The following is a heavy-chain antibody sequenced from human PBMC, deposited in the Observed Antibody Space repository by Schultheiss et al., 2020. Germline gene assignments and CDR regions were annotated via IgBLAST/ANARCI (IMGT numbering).Heavy chain of an antibody. CDR3: ARVSGFASGWYIYFDY. Sequence: SETLSLTCAVSGGSINTDNWWNWVRQPPGQGLEWIGYIYYSGSTYYNPSLKSRVTISVDTSKNQFSLKLSSVTAADTAVYYCARVSGFASGWYIYFDYWGQGTLVTVSS. CDR2: IYYSGST. CDR1: GGSINTDNW. J-gene: IGHJ4*02. D-gene: IGHD6-19*01. V-gene: IGHV4-4*02.